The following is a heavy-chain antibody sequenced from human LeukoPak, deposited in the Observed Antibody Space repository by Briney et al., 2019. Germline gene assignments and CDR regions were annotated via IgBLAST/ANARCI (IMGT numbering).Heavy chain of an antibody. CDR1: GFTFSSYW. Sequence: GSLRLSCAASGFTFSSYWMSWVRQAPGKGLEWVANIKQDGSEKYYVDSVKGRFTISRDNAKNSLYLQMNSLRAEDTAVYYCARVWGYDYELGAFDIWGQGTMVTVSS. V-gene: IGHV3-7*01. CDR3: ARVWGYDYELGAFDI. CDR2: IKQDGSEK. J-gene: IGHJ3*02. D-gene: IGHD5-12*01.